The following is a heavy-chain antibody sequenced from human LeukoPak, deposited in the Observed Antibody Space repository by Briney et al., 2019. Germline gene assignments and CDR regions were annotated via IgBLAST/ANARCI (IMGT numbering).Heavy chain of an antibody. CDR3: VRAYYSTSFYPF. V-gene: IGHV4-34*01. CDR1: GGSFSGYY. CDR2: INHSGST. J-gene: IGHJ4*02. D-gene: IGHD6-6*01. Sequence: SETLSLTCAVYGGSFSGYYWSWIRQPPGKGLEWIGEINHSGSTNYNPSLKSRVTISVDTSRSQFSLKLNSVTAADTAVYYCVRAYYSTSFYPFWGQGALVTVSS.